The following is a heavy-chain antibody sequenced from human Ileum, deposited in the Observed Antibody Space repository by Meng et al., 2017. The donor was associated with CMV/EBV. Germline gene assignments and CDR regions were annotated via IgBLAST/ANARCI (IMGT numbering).Heavy chain of an antibody. Sequence: GESLKISCAASGFTFRDFAMTWVRQAPGKGLEWVSVIYTGSSARFYADSVKGRFTVSRDDSKNTLYLRISSLRADDTATYYCAKGSKWVQFDYWGQGALVTVSS. D-gene: IGHD1-26*01. V-gene: IGHV3-23*03. CDR1: GFTFRDFA. J-gene: IGHJ4*02. CDR2: IYTGSSAR. CDR3: AKGSKWVQFDY.